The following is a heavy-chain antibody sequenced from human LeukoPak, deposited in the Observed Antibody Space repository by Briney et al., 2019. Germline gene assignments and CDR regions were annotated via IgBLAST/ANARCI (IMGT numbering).Heavy chain of an antibody. V-gene: IGHV1-18*01. CDR2: ISAYNGNT. J-gene: IGHJ6*02. D-gene: IGHD2-15*01. CDR1: GYTFTSYG. CDR3: ARDDPLYCSGGSCYSVDYYYGMDV. Sequence: ASVKLSCKASGYTFTSYGISWVRQAPGQGLEWMGWISAYNGNTNYAQKLQGRVTMTTDTSTSTAYMELRSLRSDDTAVYYCARDDPLYCSGGSCYSVDYYYGMDVWGQGTTVTVSS.